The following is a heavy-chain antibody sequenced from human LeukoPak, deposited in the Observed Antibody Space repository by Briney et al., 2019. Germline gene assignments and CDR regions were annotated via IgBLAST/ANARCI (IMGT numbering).Heavy chain of an antibody. CDR1: GYSFTSYW. Sequence: GESLKISCKGSGYSFTSYWIGWVRQMPGKGLEWTGIIYPGDSDTRYSPSFQGQVTISADKSISTAYLQWSSLKASDTAMYYCARVTMVRGVTYWFDPWGQGNLVTVSS. D-gene: IGHD3-10*01. V-gene: IGHV5-51*01. J-gene: IGHJ5*02. CDR2: IYPGDSDT. CDR3: ARVTMVRGVTYWFDP.